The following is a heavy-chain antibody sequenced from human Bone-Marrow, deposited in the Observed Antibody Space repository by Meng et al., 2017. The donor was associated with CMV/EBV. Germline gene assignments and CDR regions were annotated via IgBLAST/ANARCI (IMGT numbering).Heavy chain of an antibody. CDR3: SAERGYY. V-gene: IGHV1-18*01. Sequence: VSVKVSCKASGYTLTSYGISWVRQAPGQGLEWMGWISAYNGNTNYAQKLQGRVTMTTDTSTSTAYMELSSLRSEDTAVYYCSAERGYYWGQGTLVTVSS. CDR1: GYTLTSYG. CDR2: ISAYNGNT. D-gene: IGHD3-10*01. J-gene: IGHJ4*02.